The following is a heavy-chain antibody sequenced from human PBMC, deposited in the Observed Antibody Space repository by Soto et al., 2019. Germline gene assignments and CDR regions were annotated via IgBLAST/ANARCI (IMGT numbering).Heavy chain of an antibody. V-gene: IGHV5-51*01. J-gene: IGHJ6*02. CDR3: ARQGGDYSNYYYYYYGMDV. CDR2: IYPGDSDT. D-gene: IGHD4-4*01. CDR1: GYSFTSYW. Sequence: PGESLKISCKGSGYSFTSYWIGWVRQMPGKGLEWMGIIYPGDSDTRYSPSFQGQVTISADKSITTAYLQWSSLKASDTAMYYCARQGGDYSNYYYYYYGMDVWGQGTTVTVSS.